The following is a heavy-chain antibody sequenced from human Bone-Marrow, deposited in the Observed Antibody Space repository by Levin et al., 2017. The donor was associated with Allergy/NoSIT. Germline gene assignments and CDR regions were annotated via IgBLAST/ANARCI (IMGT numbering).Heavy chain of an antibody. CDR1: GGSISSYY. CDR2: IYYSGST. J-gene: IGHJ4*02. D-gene: IGHD5-12*01. Sequence: SQTLSLTCTVSGGSISSYYWSWIRQPPGKGLEWIGYIYYSGSTNYNPSLKSRVTISVDTSKNQFSLKLSSVTAADTAVYYCARQSRRGHFYYFDYWGQGTLVTVSS. V-gene: IGHV4-59*08. CDR3: ARQSRRGHFYYFDY.